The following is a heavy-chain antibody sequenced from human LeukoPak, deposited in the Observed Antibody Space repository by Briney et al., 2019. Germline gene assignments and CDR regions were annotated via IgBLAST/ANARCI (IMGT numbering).Heavy chain of an antibody. Sequence: GASVKVSCKASGYTLSGYYIHWVRQAPGQGLEWMGGIIPIFGTANYAQKFQGRVTITADESTSTAYMELSSLRSEDTAVYYCARENIVAVYDYWGQGTLVTVSS. D-gene: IGHD5-12*01. J-gene: IGHJ4*02. CDR3: ARENIVAVYDY. CDR2: IIPIFGTA. CDR1: GYTLSGYY. V-gene: IGHV1-69*13.